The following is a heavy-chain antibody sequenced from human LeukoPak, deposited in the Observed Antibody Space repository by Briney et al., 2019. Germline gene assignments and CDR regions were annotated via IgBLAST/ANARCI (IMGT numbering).Heavy chain of an antibody. CDR1: GGSISSNY. J-gene: IGHJ4*02. CDR3: ACGDRVANFDF. V-gene: IGHV4-59*01. CDR2: IYDNGYSAST. Sequence: SETLSLTCTVAGGSISSNYWSWIRQPPGKGLEWIGNIYDNGYSASTNYNPSLKSRVTISVDTSKNQFSLNLNSVTAADTAIYYCACGDRVANFDFWGQGTLVTVSS. D-gene: IGHD3-10*01.